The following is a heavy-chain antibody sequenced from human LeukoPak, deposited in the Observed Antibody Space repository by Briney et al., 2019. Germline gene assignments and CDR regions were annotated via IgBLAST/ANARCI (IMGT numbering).Heavy chain of an antibody. CDR3: ARKYYYDSSGYYYAPTGYFDY. V-gene: IGHV4-34*01. Sequence: PSETLSLTCAVYGGSFSGYYWSWIRQPPGKGLQWIGEINHSGSTNYNPSLKSRVTISVDTSKNQLSLKLSSVTAADTAVYYCARKYYYDSSGYYYAPTGYFDYWGQGTLVTVSS. D-gene: IGHD3-22*01. J-gene: IGHJ4*02. CDR1: GGSFSGYY. CDR2: INHSGST.